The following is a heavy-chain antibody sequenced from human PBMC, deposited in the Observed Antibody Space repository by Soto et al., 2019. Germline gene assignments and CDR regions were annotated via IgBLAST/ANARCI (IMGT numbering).Heavy chain of an antibody. D-gene: IGHD3-10*01. CDR3: ARDYGSGSYYGMDV. CDR1: GYSISSGYY. Sequence: SETLSLTCAVSGYSISSGYYWGWIRQPPGKGLEWIGSIYHSGSTYYNPSLKSRVTISVDTSKNQFSLKLSSVTAADTAVYYCARDYGSGSYYGMDVWGQGTTVTVSS. J-gene: IGHJ6*02. CDR2: IYHSGST. V-gene: IGHV4-38-2*02.